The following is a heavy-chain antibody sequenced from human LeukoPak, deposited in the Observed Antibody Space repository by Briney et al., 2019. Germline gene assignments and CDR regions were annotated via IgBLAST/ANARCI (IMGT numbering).Heavy chain of an antibody. CDR3: AREWLAAEFDY. J-gene: IGHJ4*02. Sequence: GGSLRLSCAASGFTFSSYSMNWVRQAPGKGLEWVSSISSSSSYIYYADSVKGRFTISRDNAKNSLYLQMNSLRAEDTAVYYCAREWLAAEFDYWGQGTLATVSS. CDR2: ISSSSSYI. CDR1: GFTFSSYS. D-gene: IGHD6-13*01. V-gene: IGHV3-21*01.